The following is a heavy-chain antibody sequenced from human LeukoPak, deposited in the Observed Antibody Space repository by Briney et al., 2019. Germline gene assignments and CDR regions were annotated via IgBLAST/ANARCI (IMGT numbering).Heavy chain of an antibody. CDR1: GGSISSGDYY. Sequence: SETLSLTCTVSGGSISSGDYYWSWIRQPPGKGLEWIGYIYYSGSTYYNPSLKSRVTISVDTSKNQFSLKLSSVTAADTAVYYCARVRGVMEAFDIWGQGTMVTVSS. D-gene: IGHD3-10*01. CDR2: IYYSGST. CDR3: ARVRGVMEAFDI. V-gene: IGHV4-30-4*01. J-gene: IGHJ3*02.